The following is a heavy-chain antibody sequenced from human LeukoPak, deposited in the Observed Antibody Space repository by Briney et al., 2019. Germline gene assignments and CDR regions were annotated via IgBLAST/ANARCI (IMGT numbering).Heavy chain of an antibody. D-gene: IGHD6-13*01. Sequence: GASVKVSCKASGYTFTGYYMHWVRQAPGQGLEWMGWINPNSGGTNYAQKFQGRVTMTRDTSISTAYMELSSLRSEDTAVYYCARDSYSSSWYQADYWGQGTLVTVSS. V-gene: IGHV1-2*02. CDR1: GYTFTGYY. J-gene: IGHJ4*02. CDR2: INPNSGGT. CDR3: ARDSYSSSWYQADY.